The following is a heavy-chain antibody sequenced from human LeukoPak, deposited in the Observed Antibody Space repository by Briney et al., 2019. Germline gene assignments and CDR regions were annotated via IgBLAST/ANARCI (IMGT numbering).Heavy chain of an antibody. CDR3: ARDIAAAGAEYFQH. Sequence: PSETLSLTCTVSGGSISSYYWNWIRQPPGKGLEWIGYIYYSGSTNYNPSLKSRVTISVDTSKNQFSLKLSSVTAADTAVYYCARDIAAAGAEYFQHWGQGTLVTVSS. CDR1: GGSISSYY. V-gene: IGHV4-59*12. D-gene: IGHD6-13*01. CDR2: IYYSGST. J-gene: IGHJ1*01.